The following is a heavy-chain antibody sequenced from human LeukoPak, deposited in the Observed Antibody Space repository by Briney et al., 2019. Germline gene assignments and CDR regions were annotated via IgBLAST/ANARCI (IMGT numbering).Heavy chain of an antibody. V-gene: IGHV1-69*04. CDR3: ARSAQYSSYYYGMDV. CDR2: IIPIFGIA. D-gene: IGHD5-18*01. CDR1: GGTFSSYA. J-gene: IGHJ6*02. Sequence: SVKVSCKASGGTFSSYAISWVRQAPGQGLEWMGRIIPIFGIANYAQKFQGRVTITADKSTSTAYMELSSLRSEDTAVYYCARSAQYSSYYYGMDVWGQGTAVTVSS.